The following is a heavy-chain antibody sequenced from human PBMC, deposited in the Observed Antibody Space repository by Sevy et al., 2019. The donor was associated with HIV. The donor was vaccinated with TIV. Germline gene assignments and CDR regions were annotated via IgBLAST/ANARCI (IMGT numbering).Heavy chain of an antibody. CDR1: GFTFSSYW. V-gene: IGHV3-74*01. CDR2: INSDGSST. Sequence: GGSLRLSCAASGFTFSSYWMHWVRQAPGKGLVWVSRINSDGSSTCYADAVKGRFTISRDNAKNTLYLQMNSLRAEDTAVYYCARKTGWSGYYNPYYYYGMDVWGQGTTVTVSS. D-gene: IGHD3-3*01. CDR3: ARKTGWSGYYNPYYYYGMDV. J-gene: IGHJ6*02.